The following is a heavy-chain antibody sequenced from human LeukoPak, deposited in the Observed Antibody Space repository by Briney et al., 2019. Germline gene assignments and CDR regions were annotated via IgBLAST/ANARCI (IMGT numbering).Heavy chain of an antibody. V-gene: IGHV3-30*02. D-gene: IGHD4-23*01. Sequence: GGSLRLSCAASGIRFSGSGMHWVRQAPGKGLEWVSFIQNHGGDKNYADSVKGRFTVSRDNSQNTVYLQMNTLRPEDTAVYYCASGRSYGANSGFDYWGQGTLVTVSS. CDR1: GIRFSGSG. J-gene: IGHJ4*02. CDR2: IQNHGGDK. CDR3: ASGRSYGANSGFDY.